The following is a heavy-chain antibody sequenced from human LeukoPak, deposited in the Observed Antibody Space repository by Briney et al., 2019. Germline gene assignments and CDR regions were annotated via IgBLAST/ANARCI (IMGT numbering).Heavy chain of an antibody. CDR1: GYTLTELS. CDR2: FDPEDGET. D-gene: IGHD6-19*01. V-gene: IGHV1-24*01. Sequence: ASVQVSCKVSGYTLTELSMHWVRQAPGKGLEWMGGFDPEDGETIYAQKLQGRVTMTEDTSTDTAYMELSSLRSEDTAVYYCATVVDSSGWYDYWGQGTLVTVSS. J-gene: IGHJ4*02. CDR3: ATVVDSSGWYDY.